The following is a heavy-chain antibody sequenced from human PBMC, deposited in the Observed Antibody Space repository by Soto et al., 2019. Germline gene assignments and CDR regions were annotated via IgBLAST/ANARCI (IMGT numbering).Heavy chain of an antibody. V-gene: IGHV3-33*08. CDR2: IWYDGSNK. CDR3: ARDLGSGWYRHDAFDI. Sequence: GGSLRLSCAASGFTFSSYGMHWVRQAPGKGLEWVAVIWYDGSNKYYADSVKGRFTISRDNSKNTLYLQMNSLRAEDTAVYYCARDLGSGWYRHDAFDIWGQGTMVTVSS. CDR1: GFTFSSYG. J-gene: IGHJ3*02. D-gene: IGHD6-19*01.